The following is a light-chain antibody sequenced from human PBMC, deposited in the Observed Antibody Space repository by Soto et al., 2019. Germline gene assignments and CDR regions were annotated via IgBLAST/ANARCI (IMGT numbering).Light chain of an antibody. CDR2: GAY. V-gene: IGKV3D-15*01. J-gene: IGKJ1*01. CDR1: QSVSTN. Sequence: EIVMTQSPATLSVSPGERATLSCRASQSVSTNLAWYQQKPGQAPRLLIFGAYTRATGIPVRFSGSGSGRQFTLTISSLQSEDFAVYYCHQYNDGPAGTFGQGTKL. CDR3: HQYNDGPAGT.